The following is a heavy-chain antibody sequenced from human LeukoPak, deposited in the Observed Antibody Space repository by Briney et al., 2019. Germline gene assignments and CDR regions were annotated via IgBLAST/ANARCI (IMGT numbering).Heavy chain of an antibody. J-gene: IGHJ4*02. Sequence: PSETLSLTCTVSGGSIRNYYWSWIRQPPGKGPEWIGRIYYSGSTNYNPSLKSRVTISVDTSKNQFSLKLSSVTAADTAVYFCARVVYSFGAWYFDYWGQGALVTVSS. D-gene: IGHD5-18*01. CDR1: GGSIRNYY. CDR2: IYYSGST. CDR3: ARVVYSFGAWYFDY. V-gene: IGHV4-59*01.